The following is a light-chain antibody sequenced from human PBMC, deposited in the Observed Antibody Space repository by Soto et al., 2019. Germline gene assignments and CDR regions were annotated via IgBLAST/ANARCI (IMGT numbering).Light chain of an antibody. CDR1: QTVRNNY. V-gene: IGKV3-20*01. J-gene: IGKJ4*01. Sequence: EFVLTQSPGNLSLSPGERATLSSRASQTVRNNYLAWYQQKPGQAPRLLIYDASSRATCIPDRFSGGGSGTDFTLTISRLEPEDFAVYYCQQFSSYPLTFGGGTKVDIK. CDR2: DAS. CDR3: QQFSSYPLT.